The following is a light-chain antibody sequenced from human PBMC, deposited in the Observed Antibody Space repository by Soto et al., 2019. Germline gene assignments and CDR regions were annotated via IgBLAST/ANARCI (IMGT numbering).Light chain of an antibody. J-gene: IGLJ1*01. V-gene: IGLV2-14*01. CDR2: DVS. CDR1: SSDVGGYNY. Sequence: QSTLTQPASGSVFPGQSVTISCTGTSSDVGGYNYVSWYQQHPGKAPKFMIYDVSNRPSGVSNRFSGSKSGNTASLTISGLQAEDEADYYCSSYTTSNTRQIVFGTGTKVTVL. CDR3: SSYTTSNTRQIV.